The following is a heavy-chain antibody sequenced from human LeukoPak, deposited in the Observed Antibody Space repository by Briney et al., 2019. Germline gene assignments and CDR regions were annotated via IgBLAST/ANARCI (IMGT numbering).Heavy chain of an antibody. CDR3: ARQIASAGTAGFDF. V-gene: IGHV4-34*01. D-gene: IGHD6-13*01. CDR1: GGSFSGYC. J-gene: IGHJ4*02. Sequence: SETLSLTCAVYGGSFSGYCWSWIRQPPGKGLEWIGEINHSGSTNYNPSLRSRVTISVDTSKNQFSLRLRSVTAADTAVYYCARQIASAGTAGFDFWGQGALVTVSS. CDR2: INHSGST.